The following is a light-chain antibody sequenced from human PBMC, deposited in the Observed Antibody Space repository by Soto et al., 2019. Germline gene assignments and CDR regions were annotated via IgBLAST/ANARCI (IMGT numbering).Light chain of an antibody. CDR2: DAS. J-gene: IGKJ4*01. CDR1: QSVSSTY. CDR3: QQYNNWPPLT. Sequence: EIVLTQSPGTLSLSPGDRATLSCRASQSVSSTYLAWYQQKPGQAPRLLIYDASSRATGIPDRFSGSGSGTDFTLTISRLEPEDFAVYYCQQYNNWPPLTFGGGTKVEIK. V-gene: IGKV3-20*01.